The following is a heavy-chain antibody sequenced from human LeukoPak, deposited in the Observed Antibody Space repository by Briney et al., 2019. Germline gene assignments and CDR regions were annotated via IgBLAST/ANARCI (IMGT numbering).Heavy chain of an antibody. J-gene: IGHJ4*02. CDR2: IYNNEST. CDR3: ARDIGNHFGGLDHYYYDY. D-gene: IGHD2-15*01. CDR1: GDAVYY. Sequence: SETLSLTCTVSGDAVYYWNWIRQPAGKGLEWIGRIYNNESTWSNPSLKSRVSMSIDTSKNQFSLKLSSVAAADAAVYYCARDIGNHFGGLDHYYYDYWGPGTLVTVSS. V-gene: IGHV4-4*07.